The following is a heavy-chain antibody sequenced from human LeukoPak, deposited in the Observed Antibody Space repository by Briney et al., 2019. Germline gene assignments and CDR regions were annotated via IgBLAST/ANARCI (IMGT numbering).Heavy chain of an antibody. CDR3: VKGAGYYYDGRFDY. D-gene: IGHD3-22*01. Sequence: GGSLRLSCAASGFTFSSYWMSWVRQAPGKGLEWVANIKQDGSEKYYVDSVKGRFTISRDNAKNSLYLQMNSLRAEDTAVYYCVKGAGYYYDGRFDYWGQGTLVTVSS. CDR1: GFTFSSYW. CDR2: IKQDGSEK. J-gene: IGHJ4*02. V-gene: IGHV3-7*01.